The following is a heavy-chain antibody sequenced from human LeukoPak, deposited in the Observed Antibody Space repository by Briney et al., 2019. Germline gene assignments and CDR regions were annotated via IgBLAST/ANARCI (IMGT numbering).Heavy chain of an antibody. J-gene: IGHJ4*02. CDR3: AKDQRVTGRPDIDY. Sequence: GGSLRLSCAASGFTFSNHWMHWVRHTPGKGLVWVSRISSDGSSTTYADSVKGRCTIPRDNAKNTLYLQMNNLSAEDPAMYYCAKDQRVTGRPDIDYWGQGTLVIVSS. V-gene: IGHV3-74*03. D-gene: IGHD6-6*01. CDR2: ISSDGSST. CDR1: GFTFSNHW.